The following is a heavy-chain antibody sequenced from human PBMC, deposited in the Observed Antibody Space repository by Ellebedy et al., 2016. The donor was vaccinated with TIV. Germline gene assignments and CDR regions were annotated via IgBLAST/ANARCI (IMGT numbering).Heavy chain of an antibody. CDR3: ARLPSIYFDNDGFYNYFDN. J-gene: IGHJ4*02. CDR2: ISPRDSDT. CDR1: GYIFSSYW. V-gene: IGHV5-51*01. D-gene: IGHD3-22*01. Sequence: GESLKISCKGLGYIFSSYWIGWVRQVPGKGLECVGVISPRDSDTRYRPSFQGRVTISADKSTNTAYLQWSSLEASDSAMYYCARLPSIYFDNDGFYNYFDNWGQGTLVTVSS.